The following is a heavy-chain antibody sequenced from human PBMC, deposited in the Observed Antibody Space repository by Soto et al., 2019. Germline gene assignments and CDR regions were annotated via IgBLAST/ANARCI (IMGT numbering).Heavy chain of an antibody. CDR1: GFTFSSYS. CDR3: ARDAPLSGWYPY. D-gene: IGHD6-19*01. Sequence: GGSLRLSCAASGFTFSSYSMNWVRQAPGKGLEWVSSISSSSSYIYYADSVKGRFTISRDNAKNSLYLQMNSLRAEDTAVYYCARDAPLSGWYPYWGQGTLVTVSS. V-gene: IGHV3-21*01. J-gene: IGHJ4*02. CDR2: ISSSSSYI.